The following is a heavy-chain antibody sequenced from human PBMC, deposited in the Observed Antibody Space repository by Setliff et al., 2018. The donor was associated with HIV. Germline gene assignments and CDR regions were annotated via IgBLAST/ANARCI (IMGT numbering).Heavy chain of an antibody. CDR1: VFTFNNYG. D-gene: IGHD2-15*01. Sequence: PGGSLRLSCAASVFTFNNYGMNWVRQAPGKGLEWVAFIRYDGSQKYYVDSVKGRFTISRDNSKNTLYLQMNSLRVEDTAVYYCAKDVCSGAYCYAYYYYCMDVWGQGTMVTVSS. CDR2: IRYDGSQK. V-gene: IGHV3-30*02. J-gene: IGHJ6*02. CDR3: AKDVCSGAYCYAYYYYCMDV.